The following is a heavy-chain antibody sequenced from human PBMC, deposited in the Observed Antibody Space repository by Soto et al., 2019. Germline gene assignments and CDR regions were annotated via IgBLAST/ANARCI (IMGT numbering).Heavy chain of an antibody. CDR1: GGSLSGYY. Sequence: SETLSLTCAVYGGSLSGYYWSLIRQPPGKGLEWIGEINHSGSTNYNPSLKSRVTISVDSSKNQFSLKLSSVTAADTAVYYCARGPTSRSPLVPAAIMDVWGKGTTVTVSS. J-gene: IGHJ6*03. CDR3: ARGPTSRSPLVPAAIMDV. V-gene: IGHV4-34*01. CDR2: INHSGST. D-gene: IGHD2-2*01.